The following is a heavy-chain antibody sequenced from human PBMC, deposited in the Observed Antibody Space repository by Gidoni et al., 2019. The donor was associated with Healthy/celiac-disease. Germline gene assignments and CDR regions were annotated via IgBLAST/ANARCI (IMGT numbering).Heavy chain of an antibody. Sequence: LEWIGYIYYSGSTYYNPSLKSRVTISVDTSKNQFSLKLSSVTAADTAVYYCASGLWGTMVRGVNFDYWGQGTLVTVSS. J-gene: IGHJ4*02. D-gene: IGHD3-10*01. V-gene: IGHV4-30-4*01. CDR3: ASGLWGTMVRGVNFDY. CDR2: IYYSGST.